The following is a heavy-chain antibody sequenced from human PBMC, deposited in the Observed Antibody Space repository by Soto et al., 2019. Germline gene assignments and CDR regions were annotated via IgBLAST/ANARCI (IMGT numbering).Heavy chain of an antibody. Sequence: QVQLVQSGSEVKKPGSSVKVSWRASGGTFSSYAISWVRQAPGQGPEWMGGIIPMFGTAKYAQKFQGRVTITADESTSTAYMELRSLRSEDTAVYYCAQTLGLAVAGPGRFDLWGRGTLVTVSS. V-gene: IGHV1-69*12. J-gene: IGHJ2*01. D-gene: IGHD6-19*01. CDR1: GGTFSSYA. CDR3: AQTLGLAVAGPGRFDL. CDR2: IIPMFGTA.